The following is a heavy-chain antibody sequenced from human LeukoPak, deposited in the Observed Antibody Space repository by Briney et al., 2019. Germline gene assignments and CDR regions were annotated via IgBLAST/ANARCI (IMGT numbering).Heavy chain of an antibody. CDR1: GFTFSSYA. D-gene: IGHD2-21*02. V-gene: IGHV3-23*01. J-gene: IGHJ1*01. Sequence: GGSLRLSCVASGFTFSSYAMSWVRQAPGKGLEWVSGISGSADTAHSADSVKGRFTISRDNSKNTLFLQMHSLRADDTAVYYCATSGVTKRFEYFQHWGQGTLVTVSS. CDR2: ISGSADTA. CDR3: ATSGVTKRFEYFQH.